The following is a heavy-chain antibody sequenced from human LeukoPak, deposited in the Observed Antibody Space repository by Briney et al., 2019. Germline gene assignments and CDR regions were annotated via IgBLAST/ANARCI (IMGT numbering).Heavy chain of an antibody. CDR3: GRPIRGYNYGSDY. V-gene: IGHV1-18*01. Sequence: ASVKVSCKASGYTFSSYGFTWMRPAPGQGLEWMAWTSVFNDDTNYAQKFQDRVTMTTDTSTSTSYMELRSLTSDDTAVYYCGRPIRGYNYGSDYWGQGTLVTVSS. D-gene: IGHD5-18*01. J-gene: IGHJ4*02. CDR2: TSVFNDDT. CDR1: GYTFSSYG.